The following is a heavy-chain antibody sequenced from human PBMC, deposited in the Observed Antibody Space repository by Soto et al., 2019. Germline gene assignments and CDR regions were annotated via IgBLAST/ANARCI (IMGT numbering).Heavy chain of an antibody. V-gene: IGHV3-30-3*01. J-gene: IGHJ6*02. CDR1: GVTFSSYA. CDR2: ISYDGSNK. CDR3: ARYGYCTNGVCPRGYYYYGMDG. D-gene: IGHD2-8*01. Sequence: PXVALSVSCSAGGVTFSSYAMHWVRQAPGKGLDWVAGISYDGSNKYYADSVKGRFTISRDNSKNTLYRQMNSLRAEDTAVYYCARYGYCTNGVCPRGYYYYGMDGWGQGNTFTVSS.